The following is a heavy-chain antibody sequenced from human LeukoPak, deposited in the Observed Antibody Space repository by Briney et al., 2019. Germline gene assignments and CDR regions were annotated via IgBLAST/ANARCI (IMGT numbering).Heavy chain of an antibody. CDR3: ARGTRGYSRR. CDR2: INHSGST. Sequence: SSETLSLTCAVYGGSFSGYYWSWIRQPPGKGLEWIGEINHSGSTNYNPSLKSRVTISVDTSKNQFSLKLSSVTAADTAVYYCARGTRGYSRRWGQGTLVTVSS. J-gene: IGHJ4*02. D-gene: IGHD5-18*01. CDR1: GGSFSGYY. V-gene: IGHV4-34*01.